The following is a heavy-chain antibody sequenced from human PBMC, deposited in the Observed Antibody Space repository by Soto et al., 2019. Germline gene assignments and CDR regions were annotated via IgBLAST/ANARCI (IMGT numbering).Heavy chain of an antibody. CDR1: GFPFTRIS. Sequence: EVQLVESGGGLVKPGGSLRLPCAAPGFPFTRISMNWVRKAPGKGFEWVSSIISTTNYIYYGDSMKGRFTISRDNAKNSLYLEMNSLRAEDTAVYYCARESEDLTSNFDYWGQGTLVTVSS. CDR3: ARESEDLTSNFDY. J-gene: IGHJ4*02. V-gene: IGHV3-21*06. CDR2: IISTTNYI.